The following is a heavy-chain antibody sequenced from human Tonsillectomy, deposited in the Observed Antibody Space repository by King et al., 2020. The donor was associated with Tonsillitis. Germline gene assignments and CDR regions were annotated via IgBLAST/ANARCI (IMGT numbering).Heavy chain of an antibody. CDR1: GFTFSSAW. CDR3: TTEGGFCSGGSCYSVLGAFDI. D-gene: IGHD2-15*01. CDR2: IKSKTHGGTT. J-gene: IGHJ3*02. Sequence: VQLVESGGGLVKPGESLRLSCAASGFTFSSAWVSWVRQAPGKGLEWGGRIKSKTHGGTTDYAAPVKGRFTISRDGLKNTLYLQMKSLKTEDTAVYYCTTEGGFCSGGSCYSVLGAFDIWGQGTMVTVSS. V-gene: IGHV3-15*01.